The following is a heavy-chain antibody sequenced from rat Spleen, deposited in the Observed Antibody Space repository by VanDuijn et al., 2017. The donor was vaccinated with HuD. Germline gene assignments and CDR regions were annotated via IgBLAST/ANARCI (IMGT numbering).Heavy chain of an antibody. D-gene: IGHD1-9*01. CDR3: ARRHYGYTDYFDY. CDR2: ISYGDSSGHSST. V-gene: IGHV5-29*01. CDR1: GFTFNNYW. J-gene: IGHJ2*01. Sequence: EVQLVESGGGLVQPGRSLKLSCVASGFTFNNYWMTWIRQAPTKGLEWVATISYGDSSGHSSTYYRDSVKGRFTISRDNVKNTQYLQMDSLRSEDTATYYCARRHYGYTDYFDYWGQGVMVTVSS.